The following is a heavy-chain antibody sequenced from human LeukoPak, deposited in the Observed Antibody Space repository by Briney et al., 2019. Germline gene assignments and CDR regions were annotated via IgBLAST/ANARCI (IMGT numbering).Heavy chain of an antibody. D-gene: IGHD6-13*01. CDR1: GFTFSNYA. CDR2: ISGGGGST. V-gene: IGHV3-23*01. Sequence: GGSLRLSCAASGFTFSNYAMNWVRQAPGKGLEWVSTISGGGGSTYYADSVKGRFTISRDNSKNTLYLQMDSLRAEDTAVYYCAKAAAGTEYYFEYWGQGTLVTVSS. CDR3: AKAAAGTEYYFEY. J-gene: IGHJ4*02.